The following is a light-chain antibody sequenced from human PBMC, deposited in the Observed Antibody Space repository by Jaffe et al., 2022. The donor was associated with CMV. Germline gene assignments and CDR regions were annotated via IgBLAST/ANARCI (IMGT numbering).Light chain of an antibody. CDR2: QDI. J-gene: IGLJ2*01. CDR1: ILGDKY. V-gene: IGLV3-1*01. Sequence: SYDLTQPPSVSVSPGQTASITCSGDILGDKYARWFQQKSGQSPVLVIYQDIKRPSGIPERFSGSSSGNTATLTISGTQAMDEADYYCQAWDSSLVVFGGGTKLTVL. CDR3: QAWDSSLVV.